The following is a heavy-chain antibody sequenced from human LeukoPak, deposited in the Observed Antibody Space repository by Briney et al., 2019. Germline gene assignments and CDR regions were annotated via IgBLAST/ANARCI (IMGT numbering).Heavy chain of an antibody. CDR3: AGVRDDDTYFDC. Sequence: GGSLRLSCAASGFTFSSYWMHWVRQAPGKGLMWVSRINSDGSRTTYADSVRGRFTISRDNAKRTLYLQMNILRAEDTAVYYCAGVRDDDTYFDCWGQGTLVTVSS. V-gene: IGHV3-74*01. J-gene: IGHJ4*02. CDR1: GFTFSSYW. D-gene: IGHD3-10*01. CDR2: INSDGSRT.